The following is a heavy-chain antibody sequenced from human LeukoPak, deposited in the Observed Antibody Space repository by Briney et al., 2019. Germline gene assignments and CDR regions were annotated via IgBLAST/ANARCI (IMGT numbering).Heavy chain of an antibody. Sequence: SETLSLTCTVSGGSISSYYWSWIRQPAGKGLEWIGRIYTSGSTNYNPSLKSRVTMSVDTSKNQFSLKLSSVTAADTAVYYCARDQSSSWYGYNWFDPWGQGTLVTVFS. CDR1: GGSISSYY. V-gene: IGHV4-4*07. J-gene: IGHJ5*02. CDR3: ARDQSSSWYGYNWFDP. CDR2: IYTSGST. D-gene: IGHD6-13*01.